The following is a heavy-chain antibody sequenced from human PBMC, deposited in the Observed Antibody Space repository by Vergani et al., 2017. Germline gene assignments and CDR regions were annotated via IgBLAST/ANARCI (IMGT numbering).Heavy chain of an antibody. Sequence: EVQLVESGGGLVKPGGSLRLSCAASGFTFSSYSMNWVRQAPGKGLEWVSSISSSSSYIYYADSVKGRFTISRDNAKNSLYLQMNSLRAEDTAVYYCAKITVVAGTLGYWGQGTLVTVSS. D-gene: IGHD6-19*01. J-gene: IGHJ4*02. CDR1: GFTFSSYS. V-gene: IGHV3-21*04. CDR3: AKITVVAGTLGY. CDR2: ISSSSSYI.